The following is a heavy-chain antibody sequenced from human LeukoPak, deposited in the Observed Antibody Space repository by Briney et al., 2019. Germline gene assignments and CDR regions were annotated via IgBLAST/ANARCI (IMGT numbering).Heavy chain of an antibody. CDR1: GYIFTSYG. V-gene: IGHV1-46*01. CDR2: IDPSGGST. Sequence: ASVKVSCKASGYIFTSYGITWVRQAPGQGLEWMGIIDPSGGSTSYAQKFQGRVTMTRDMSTSTVYMELSSLRSEDTAVYYCAREGCGGDCYSPAFDYWGQGTLVTVSS. D-gene: IGHD2-21*02. CDR3: AREGCGGDCYSPAFDY. J-gene: IGHJ4*02.